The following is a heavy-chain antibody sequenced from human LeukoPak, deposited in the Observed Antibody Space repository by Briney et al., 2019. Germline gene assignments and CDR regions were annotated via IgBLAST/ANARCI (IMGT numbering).Heavy chain of an antibody. CDR3: ARSSGWYDSVEYFQH. J-gene: IGHJ1*01. CDR1: GYRFTSYW. D-gene: IGHD6-19*01. V-gene: IGHV5-51*01. CDR2: IYPGDSDT. Sequence: GESLKISFKGSGYRFTSYWIGWVRPMPGKGLERMGIIYPGDSDTRYSPSFQGQVTISADKSISTAYLQWSSLKASDTAMYYCARSSGWYDSVEYFQHWGQGTLVTVSS.